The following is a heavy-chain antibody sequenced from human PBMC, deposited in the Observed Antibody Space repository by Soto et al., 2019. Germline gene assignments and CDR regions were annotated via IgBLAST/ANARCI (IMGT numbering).Heavy chain of an antibody. CDR2: ISAYNGNT. J-gene: IGHJ4*02. V-gene: IGHV1-18*01. Sequence: ASVNVSCKASGYTFTSYGISLVRQAPGQGLEWMGWISAYNGNTNYAQKLQGRVTMTTDTSTSTAYMELRSLRSDDTAVYYCARDSIVVVPAATDYWGQGTLVTVSS. D-gene: IGHD2-2*01. CDR1: GYTFTSYG. CDR3: ARDSIVVVPAATDY.